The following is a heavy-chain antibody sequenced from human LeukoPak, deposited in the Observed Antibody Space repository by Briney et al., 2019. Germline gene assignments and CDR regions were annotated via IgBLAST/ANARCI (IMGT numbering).Heavy chain of an antibody. CDR1: GVSISSSEW. J-gene: IGHJ4*02. CDR2: IHRAGRT. D-gene: IGHD3-9*01. CDR3: GKTDIYFNPIDY. V-gene: IGHV4-4*02. Sequence: SETLSLACAVSGVSISSSEWWLWVRQPPGQGLEWIGEIHRAGRTRYNPSLKSRVTISMDYSKNQFSLKLTSVTAADTAIYYCGKTDIYFNPIDYGGPGSLVTVS.